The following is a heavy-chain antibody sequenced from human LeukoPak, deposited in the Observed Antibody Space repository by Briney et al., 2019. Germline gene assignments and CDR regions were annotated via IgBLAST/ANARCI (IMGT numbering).Heavy chain of an antibody. D-gene: IGHD6-13*01. J-gene: IGHJ4*02. V-gene: IGHV5-51*01. CDR2: IYPGDSDT. CDR3: ARSSSWTLYYFDY. CDR1: GYSFTSYW. Sequence: GDSLKISCKGSGYSFTSYWIGWVRQMPGKGLEWMGIIYPGDSDTRYSPSFQGQVTISADKSISTAYLQWSSLKASDTAMYYCARSSSWTLYYFDYWGQGTLVTVSS.